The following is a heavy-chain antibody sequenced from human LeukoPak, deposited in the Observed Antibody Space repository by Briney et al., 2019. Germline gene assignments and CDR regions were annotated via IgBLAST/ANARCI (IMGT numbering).Heavy chain of an antibody. V-gene: IGHV3-9*01. J-gene: IGHJ4*02. D-gene: IGHD3/OR15-3a*01. CDR3: AKDEDTGYYTYYFDY. Sequence: PGGSLRLSCAASGFTFDDYAMHWVRQAPGKGLEWVSGISWNSGSIAYADSVKGRFTISRDNSKSTLYLQMNSLRAEDTAVYYCAKDEDTGYYTYYFDYWGQGTLVTVSS. CDR2: ISWNSGSI. CDR1: GFTFDDYA.